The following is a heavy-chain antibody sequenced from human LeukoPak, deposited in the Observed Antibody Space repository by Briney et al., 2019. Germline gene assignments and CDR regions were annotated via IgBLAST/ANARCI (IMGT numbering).Heavy chain of an antibody. V-gene: IGHV3-74*01. Sequence: GVSLRLSCAASGFTFSSYWMHLVRQAPGKGLVWVSRISSDGSSTSYADSVKGRFTISIDNAKNTLYLQMNSLRAEDTAVYHCARTTGSKNAFDIWGQGTIVTVSS. CDR3: ARTTGSKNAFDI. J-gene: IGHJ3*02. CDR2: ISSDGSST. D-gene: IGHD1-26*01. CDR1: GFTFSSYW.